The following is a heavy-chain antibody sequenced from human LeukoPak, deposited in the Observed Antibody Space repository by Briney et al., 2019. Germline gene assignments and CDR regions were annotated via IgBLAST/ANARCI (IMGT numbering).Heavy chain of an antibody. J-gene: IGHJ5*02. CDR3: ARGAQWILNWFHP. V-gene: IGHV4-30-2*01. CDR2: IYHSGST. D-gene: IGHD2-2*03. Sequence: SETLSLTCTVSGGSIRSGGYSWSWIRQPPGKGLEWIGYIYHSGSTYYNPSLKSRVTISVDRSKNQFSLKLSSVTAADTAVYYWARGAQWILNWFHPWGQGTLVTVSS. CDR1: GGSIRSGGYS.